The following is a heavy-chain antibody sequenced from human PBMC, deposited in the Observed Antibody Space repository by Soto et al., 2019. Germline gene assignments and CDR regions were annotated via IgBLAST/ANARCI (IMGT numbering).Heavy chain of an antibody. CDR1: GITFSNAW. Sequence: GGSLRLSCAASGITFSNAWMNWVRQVPGKGLEWVGRIISKTDGGTTDYAPPVKGRFTLSRDDSRDTLYLQMNSLKTEDTAVYYCTTCIAPRFCGMDVWGQGTTVTVSS. J-gene: IGHJ6*02. V-gene: IGHV3-15*07. CDR3: TTCIAPRFCGMDV. D-gene: IGHD6-6*01. CDR2: IISKTDGGTT.